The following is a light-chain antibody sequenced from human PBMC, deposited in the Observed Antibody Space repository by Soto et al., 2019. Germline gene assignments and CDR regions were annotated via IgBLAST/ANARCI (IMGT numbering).Light chain of an antibody. CDR1: SSNIGNNY. V-gene: IGLV1-51*01. CDR3: GTWDSSLSAYV. J-gene: IGLJ1*01. CDR2: DNN. Sequence: QSVLTQPPSVSAAPGQKVTISCSGSSSNIGNNYVSWYQQLPGTAPKLLIYDNNKRPSGIPDRFSGSKSGTSATLGITGLXTGDEAXXYCGTWDSSLSAYVFGTGTKLTVL.